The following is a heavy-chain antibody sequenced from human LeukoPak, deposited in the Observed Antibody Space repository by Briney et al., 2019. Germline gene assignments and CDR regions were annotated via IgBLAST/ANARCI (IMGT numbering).Heavy chain of an antibody. Sequence: PGGSLRLSCAASGFTFSSYSMNWVRQAPGKGLEWVSYISSSSSTIYYADSVKGRFTISRDNAKNSLYLQMNSLRAEDTAVYYCARVGTRYCSSTSCYVGYWGQGTLVTVSS. D-gene: IGHD2-2*01. CDR3: ARVGTRYCSSTSCYVGY. CDR1: GFTFSSYS. J-gene: IGHJ4*02. CDR2: ISSSSSTI. V-gene: IGHV3-48*01.